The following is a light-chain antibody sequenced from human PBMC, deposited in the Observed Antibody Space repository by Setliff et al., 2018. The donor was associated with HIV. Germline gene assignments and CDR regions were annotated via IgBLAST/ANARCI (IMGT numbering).Light chain of an antibody. CDR2: DVS. CDR3: SSYTSTSTLFV. Sequence: QSALTQPASVSGSPGQSITISCTGTSSDVGGYKYVSWYQQHTGKAPKLRIYDVSNRPSGVSNRFSGSKSGNTASLTISGLQAEDEADYYCSSYTSTSTLFVFGTGTKVTVL. CDR1: SSDVGGYKY. J-gene: IGLJ1*01. V-gene: IGLV2-14*03.